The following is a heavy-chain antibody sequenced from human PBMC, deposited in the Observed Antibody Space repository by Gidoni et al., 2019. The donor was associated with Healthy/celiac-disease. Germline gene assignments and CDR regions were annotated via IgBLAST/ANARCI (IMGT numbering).Heavy chain of an antibody. CDR1: GGSISSYY. V-gene: IGHV4-59*01. CDR2: LYYSGST. J-gene: IGHJ6*02. D-gene: IGHD3-3*01. Sequence: QVQLQESGPGLVKPSETLSLPCTASGGSISSYYWSWIRQPPGKGLEWSGYLYYSGSTNYNPSLKSRVTISVDTSKNQFSLKLSSVTAADTAVYYCARGSLEYYDFWSGYLGDGMDVWGQGTTVTVSS. CDR3: ARGSLEYYDFWSGYLGDGMDV.